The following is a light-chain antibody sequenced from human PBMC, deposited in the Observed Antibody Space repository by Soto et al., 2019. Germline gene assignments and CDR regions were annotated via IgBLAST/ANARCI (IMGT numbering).Light chain of an antibody. V-gene: IGKV3-20*01. CDR3: QQHRSSPPGYS. Sequence: EIVLTQSPGTLSLSPGDRATLSCRASQSVSSSFLAWYLQKPGQTPRLLIYAASSRATGIPDRFSGSGSGTDFTLTINRLEPEDFAVYYCQQHRSSPPGYSFGQGTRLEIK. CDR1: QSVSSSF. J-gene: IGKJ2*01. CDR2: AAS.